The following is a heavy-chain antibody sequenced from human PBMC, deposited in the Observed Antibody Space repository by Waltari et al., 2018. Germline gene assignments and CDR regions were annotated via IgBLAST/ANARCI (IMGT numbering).Heavy chain of an antibody. CDR1: GFTFSSLW. D-gene: IGHD3-3*01. Sequence: EVQLVESGGGLVQPGGSLRLSCAVSGFTFSSLWMSWFRQPQGKGLEWGAKIKQDGSALYYVDSVKGRFTISIDNAKNSRYLQRNSLTTEDTAVYYCAGGGGFLCDIWGQGTLVTVSS. CDR3: AGGGGFLCDI. V-gene: IGHV3-7*01. CDR2: IKQDGSAL. J-gene: IGHJ3*02.